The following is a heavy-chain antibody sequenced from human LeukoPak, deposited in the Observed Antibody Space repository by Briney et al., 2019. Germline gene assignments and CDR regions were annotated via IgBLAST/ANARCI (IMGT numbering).Heavy chain of an antibody. J-gene: IGHJ6*02. CDR1: GGSISSYY. D-gene: IGHD6-6*01. CDR2: IYYSGST. V-gene: IGHV4-59*08. Sequence: SETLSLTCTVSGGSISSYYWSWIRQPPGKGLEWIGYIYYSGSTNYNPSLKSRVTISVDTSKNQFSLKLSSVTAADTAVYYCASQTVYSSSEVGMDVWGQGTTVTVSS. CDR3: ASQTVYSSSEVGMDV.